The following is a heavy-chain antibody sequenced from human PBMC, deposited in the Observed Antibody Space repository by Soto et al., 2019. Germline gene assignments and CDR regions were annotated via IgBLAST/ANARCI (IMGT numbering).Heavy chain of an antibody. V-gene: IGHV4-59*01. J-gene: IGHJ5*02. CDR1: GGSISSYY. CDR2: IYYSGST. Sequence: SETLSLTCTVSGGSISSYYWSWIRQPPGKGLEWIGYIYYSGSTNYNPSLKSRVTISVDTSKNQFSLKLSSVTAADTAVYYCARDDNWFDPWGQGTLVTVSS. CDR3: ARDDNWFDP.